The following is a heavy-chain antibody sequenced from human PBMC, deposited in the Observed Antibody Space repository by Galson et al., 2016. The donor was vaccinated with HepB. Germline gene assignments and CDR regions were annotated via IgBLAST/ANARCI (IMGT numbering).Heavy chain of an antibody. V-gene: IGHV4-31*02. J-gene: IGHJ4*02. CDR1: GGSISNADVH. Sequence: GGSISNADVHWSWIRQHPERGLEWIGHIFYTGTSYYNPSLRSRVVLSVDTSRSQFSLIVRSVTAADTALYYCARDTSLGGFDSWGRGTLVTVSS. CDR3: ARDTSLGGFDS. CDR2: IFYTGTS. D-gene: IGHD3-16*01.